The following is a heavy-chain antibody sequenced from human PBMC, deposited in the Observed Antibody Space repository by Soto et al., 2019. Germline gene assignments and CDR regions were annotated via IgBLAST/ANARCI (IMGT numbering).Heavy chain of an antibody. CDR1: GFIFENFG. CDR3: AKNQGVELVPLATVDWFDP. CDR2: ISGSGFKK. V-gene: IGHV3-23*01. D-gene: IGHD1-26*01. J-gene: IGHJ5*02. Sequence: PWWSLRLSCAASGFIFENFGTSWFRQAPGKGLEWISSISGSGFKKYYADSVKGRFTISRDNSKSTVYLELNNLSAEDTAVYHCAKNQGVELVPLATVDWFDPWGQGSVVTVSA.